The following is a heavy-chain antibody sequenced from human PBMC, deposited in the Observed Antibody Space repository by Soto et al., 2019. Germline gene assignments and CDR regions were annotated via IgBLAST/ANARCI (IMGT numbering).Heavy chain of an antibody. D-gene: IGHD3-9*01. CDR1: GFTFSSYG. V-gene: IGHV3-30*18. Sequence: GGSLRLSCAASGFTFSSYGMHWVRQAPGKGLEWVAVISYDGSNKYYADSVKGRFTISRDNSKNTLYLQMNSLRAEDTAVYYCAKTQGGPYDIIPIYYYYYYGMDVWGQGTTVTVSS. J-gene: IGHJ6*02. CDR2: ISYDGSNK. CDR3: AKTQGGPYDIIPIYYYYYYGMDV.